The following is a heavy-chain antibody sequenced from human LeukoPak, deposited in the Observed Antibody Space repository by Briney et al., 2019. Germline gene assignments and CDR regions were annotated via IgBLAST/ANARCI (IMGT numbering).Heavy chain of an antibody. D-gene: IGHD5-18*01. CDR2: ISYDGSNK. CDR1: GFTFSSYA. V-gene: IGHV3-30-3*01. J-gene: IGHJ4*02. CDR3: ARLGTAMVTPTDY. Sequence: GGSLRLSCAASGFTFSSYAMHWVRQAPGKGLEWVAVISYDGSNKYYADSVKDRFTISRDNSKNTLYLQMNSLRAEDTAVYYCARLGTAMVTPTDYWGQGTLVTVSS.